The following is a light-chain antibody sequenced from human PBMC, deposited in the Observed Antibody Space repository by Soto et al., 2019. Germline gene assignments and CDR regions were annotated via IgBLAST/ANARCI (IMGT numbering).Light chain of an antibody. CDR2: GAS. CDR1: QSVSTN. CDR3: QQYNDWPRGT. Sequence: EIVMTQSPATLSVSPGERATLSCRASQSVSTNLAWYQQKPGQAPRLLIYGASTRATGIPARFSGGGSGTEFTLTISNLQSEDFAVYYCQQYNDWPRGTFGGGTKVDIK. J-gene: IGKJ4*01. V-gene: IGKV3-15*01.